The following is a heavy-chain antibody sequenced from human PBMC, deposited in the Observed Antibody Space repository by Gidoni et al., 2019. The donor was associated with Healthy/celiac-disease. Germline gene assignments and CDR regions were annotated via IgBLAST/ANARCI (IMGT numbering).Heavy chain of an antibody. D-gene: IGHD3-10*01. CDR3: ARGGTYYGSGSYSPGGHYYYYYMDV. Sequence: QVQLVQSGAEVKKPGSSVTVSCRASGGTFSSYAISWVRQAPGQGLEWMGGIIPILGTANYAQKFQGRVTITADESTSTAYMELSSLRSEDTAVYYCARGGTYYGSGSYSPGGHYYYYYMDVWGKGTTVTVSS. CDR1: GGTFSSYA. CDR2: IIPILGTA. J-gene: IGHJ6*03. V-gene: IGHV1-69*01.